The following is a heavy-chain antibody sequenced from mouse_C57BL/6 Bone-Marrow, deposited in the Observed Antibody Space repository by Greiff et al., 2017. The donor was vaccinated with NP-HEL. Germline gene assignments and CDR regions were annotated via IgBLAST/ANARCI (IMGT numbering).Heavy chain of an antibody. CDR1: GFTFSDYG. V-gene: IGHV5-15*01. CDR2: ISNLAYSI. CDR3: ARQIYYDYDGFAY. J-gene: IGHJ3*01. Sequence: EVKLMESGGGLVQPGGSLKLSCAASGFTFSDYGMAWVRQAPRKGPEWVAFISNLAYSIYYADTVTGRFTISRENAKNTLYLEMSSLRSEDTAMYYCARQIYYDYDGFAYWGRGTLITVSA. D-gene: IGHD2-4*01.